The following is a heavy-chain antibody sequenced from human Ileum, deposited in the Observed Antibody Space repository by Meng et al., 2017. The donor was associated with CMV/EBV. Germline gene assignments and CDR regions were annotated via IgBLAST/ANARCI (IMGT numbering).Heavy chain of an antibody. J-gene: IGHJ4*02. Sequence: WGSGLLKTPETLSLICALYAASCRAFYWGWPRHSAGEGLEWNGEIQTSGSTPYNPSLESRVSTTVHMSNNQFSLKVSSVTAADTAVYYCARGQDNHKGGVHWGQGTLVTVSS. D-gene: IGHD1-14*01. CDR3: ARGQDNHKGGVH. CDR2: IQTSGST. CDR1: AASCRAFY. V-gene: IGHV4-34*01.